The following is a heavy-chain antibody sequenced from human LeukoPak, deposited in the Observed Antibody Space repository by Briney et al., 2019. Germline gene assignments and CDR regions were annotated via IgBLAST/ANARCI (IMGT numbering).Heavy chain of an antibody. CDR3: AKAGHYDFNWFDP. CDR2: INPNTGGT. J-gene: IGHJ5*02. D-gene: IGHD2/OR15-2a*01. V-gene: IGHV1-2*02. CDR1: GYTFSAHY. Sequence: ASVKVSCKASGYTFSAHYMQWVRQAPRQGLAWMGWINPNTGGTKYAQKFQCRVTMTRDTSIDTAYMELNRLRPDDTAVYYCAKAGHYDFNWFDPWGQGTLVAVSS.